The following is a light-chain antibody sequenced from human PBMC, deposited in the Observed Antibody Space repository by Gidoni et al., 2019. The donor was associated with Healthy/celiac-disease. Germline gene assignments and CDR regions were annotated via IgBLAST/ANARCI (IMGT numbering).Light chain of an antibody. Sequence: DIQLTQSPSFLSASVGDRVTITCRASQGIRSYLAWYQQKPGKAPKLLIYAASTLQSGVPSRFSGSGSGTEFTLTISSLQPEDFATYYCQQLNSYSLTFGGGTKVEIK. V-gene: IGKV1-9*01. CDR1: QGIRSY. J-gene: IGKJ4*01. CDR3: QQLNSYSLT. CDR2: AAS.